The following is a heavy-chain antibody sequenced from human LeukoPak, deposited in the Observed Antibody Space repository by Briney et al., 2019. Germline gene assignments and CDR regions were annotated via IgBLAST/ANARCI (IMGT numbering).Heavy chain of an antibody. V-gene: IGHV1-2*02. J-gene: IGHJ4*02. CDR3: ARDRSWAIFGVVIMYYFDY. Sequence: GASVKVSCKASGYTFTGYYMHWVRQAPGQGLEWMGWINPNSGGTNYAQKFQGRVTMTRDTSISTAYMELSRLRSDDTAVYYCARDRSWAIFGVVIMYYFDYWGQATLVTVS. CDR2: INPNSGGT. D-gene: IGHD3-3*01. CDR1: GYTFTGYY.